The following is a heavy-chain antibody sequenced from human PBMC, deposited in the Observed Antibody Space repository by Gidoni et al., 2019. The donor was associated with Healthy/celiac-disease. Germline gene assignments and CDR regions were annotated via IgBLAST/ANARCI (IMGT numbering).Heavy chain of an antibody. Sequence: QVHLVQSGAEVKKPGASVKVSCKDSGYTFTSYAMHWVRQAPGQRREWMGWINAGNGNTKYSQKFQGRVTITRDTSASTAYMELSSLRSEDTAVYYCARGIGGYYSISLDYWGQGTLVTVSS. J-gene: IGHJ4*02. D-gene: IGHD3-22*01. CDR2: INAGNGNT. CDR1: GYTFTSYA. CDR3: ARGIGGYYSISLDY. V-gene: IGHV1-3*01.